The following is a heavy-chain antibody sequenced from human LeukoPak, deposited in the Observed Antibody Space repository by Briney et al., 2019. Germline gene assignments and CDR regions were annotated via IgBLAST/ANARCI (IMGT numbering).Heavy chain of an antibody. CDR1: GFTFSNYA. J-gene: IGHJ6*04. D-gene: IGHD4-17*01. CDR2: ITSAGAP. Sequence: PGGSLRLSWAASGFTFSNYAVMWVRQAPGQGLEWVSAITSAGAPRYANSVKGRFTISRDNSKNTLYLQMNSLRAEDTAVYYCARVTTVTSSFVDVWGKGTTVTVSS. CDR3: ARVTTVTSSFVDV. V-gene: IGHV3-23*01.